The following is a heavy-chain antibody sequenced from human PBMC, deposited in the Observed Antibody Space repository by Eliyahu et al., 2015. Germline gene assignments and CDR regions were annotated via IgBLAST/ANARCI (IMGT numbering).Heavy chain of an antibody. CDR1: GFTFSSFW. CDR3: GTGGYGSGKYYTRKDDY. Sequence: EVQLVESGGGLVHPGGSQILSCAASGFTFSSFWMSWVRQSPGKGLGWVANIKQDGSEKYYVDSVKGRFTISRDNAKSSVYLQMSSLRAEDTAVYYCGTGGYGSGKYYTRKDDYWGQGTLVTVSS. J-gene: IGHJ4*02. V-gene: IGHV3-7*01. D-gene: IGHD3-10*01. CDR2: IKQDGSEK.